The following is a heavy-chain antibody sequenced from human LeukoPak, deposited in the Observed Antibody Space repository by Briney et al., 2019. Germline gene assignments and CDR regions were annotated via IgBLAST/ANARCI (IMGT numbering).Heavy chain of an antibody. CDR2: ITHSGST. Sequence: SETLSLTCAVYGGSFSGYYWSWIRQPPGKGLEWIGEITHSGSTNYNSSLKSRVTISVDTSKNQFSLKLSSVTAADTAVYYCARSTHYSSGLDYWGQGTLVTVSS. CDR3: ARSTHYSSGLDY. J-gene: IGHJ4*02. D-gene: IGHD6-19*01. V-gene: IGHV4-34*01. CDR1: GGSFSGYY.